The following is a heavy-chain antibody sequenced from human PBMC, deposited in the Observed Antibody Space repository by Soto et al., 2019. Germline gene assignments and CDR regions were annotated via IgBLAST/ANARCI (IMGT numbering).Heavy chain of an antibody. V-gene: IGHV6-1*01. CDR3: ARERVPGATDWFDP. Sequence: PSQTLSLTCAISGDSVSTSSATWDWIRQSPSRGLEWLGKTYYRSKWFNDYAVSVKGRISINPDTSNNQFSLQLNSVTPDDTAVYYCARERVPGATDWFDPWGQGTHVTVSS. D-gene: IGHD3-10*01. CDR1: GDSVSTSSAT. J-gene: IGHJ5*02. CDR2: TYYRSKWFN.